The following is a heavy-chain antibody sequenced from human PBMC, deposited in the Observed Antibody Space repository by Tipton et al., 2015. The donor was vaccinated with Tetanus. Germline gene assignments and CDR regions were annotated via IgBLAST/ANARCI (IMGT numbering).Heavy chain of an antibody. CDR1: SDSISSNY. CDR2: IYINGRN. V-gene: IGHV4-4*07. Sequence: GLVKPSETLSLTCTVSSDSISSNYWSWIRQPAGKGPEWIGRIYINGRNNYNPSLKSRVTMSIDTSRNQFSLNLRSVTAADTAVYYCARDRGFTTYNYFDPWGQGTLVTVSS. J-gene: IGHJ5*02. CDR3: ARDRGFTTYNYFDP. D-gene: IGHD3-22*01.